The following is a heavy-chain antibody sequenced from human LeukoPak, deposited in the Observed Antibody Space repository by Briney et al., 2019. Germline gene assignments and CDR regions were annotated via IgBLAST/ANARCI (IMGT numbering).Heavy chain of an antibody. D-gene: IGHD3-16*01. J-gene: IGHJ4*02. Sequence: GGSLRLSCSASGFTFSDYDMSWVRQTPGKGLEWVLSICYISSTVYYGDSVKGRFSISRDNAKNSLYLQMNSLGAEDTAIYYCGRAFPPLRTSSAGDLWGQGILVTVSS. CDR3: GRAFPPLRTSSAGDL. CDR1: GFTFSDYD. CDR2: ICYISSTV. V-gene: IGHV3-69-1*02.